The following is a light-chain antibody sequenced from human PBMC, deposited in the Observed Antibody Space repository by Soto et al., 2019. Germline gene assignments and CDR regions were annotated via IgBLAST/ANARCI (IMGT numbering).Light chain of an antibody. CDR1: QSMSTY. Sequence: DIQMTQSPSSLSASVGDRVTITCRASQSMSTYLNWFQQKPGKAPKVLIYGASSLQSAVPSRFSGSGSGTDFTLTISSLQPEDSATYYCQQRYNTPLTFGGGTKVEIK. V-gene: IGKV1-39*01. CDR2: GAS. CDR3: QQRYNTPLT. J-gene: IGKJ4*01.